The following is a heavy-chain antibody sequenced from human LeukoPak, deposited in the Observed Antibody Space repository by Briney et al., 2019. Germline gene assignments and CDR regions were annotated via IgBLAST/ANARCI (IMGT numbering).Heavy chain of an antibody. CDR2: IKQDGSEK. D-gene: IGHD2-15*01. CDR1: GFTFSSYW. J-gene: IGHJ5*02. CDR3: ARVQCSGGSCYEFWFDP. V-gene: IGHV3-7*01. Sequence: GGSLRLSCAASGFTFSSYWMSWVRQAPGKGLEWVANIKQDGSEKYYVDSVKGRFTISRDNAKNSLYLQMNSLRAEDTAVYYCARVQCSGGSCYEFWFDPWGQGTLVTVSS.